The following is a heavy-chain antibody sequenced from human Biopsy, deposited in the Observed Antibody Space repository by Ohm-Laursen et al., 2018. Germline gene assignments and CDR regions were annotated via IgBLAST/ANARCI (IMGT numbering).Heavy chain of an antibody. CDR1: GGSFSGYY. Sequence: TLSLTCAVFGGSFSGYYWSWIRQPPGKGLEWIGEINHSGSSNSNPSLKSRVTISVDTSKNQFSLKVSSVTAADTAVYYCARGRGYCGGDCYPTYYYNYGMDVWGQGTTVTVSS. CDR2: INHSGSS. CDR3: ARGRGYCGGDCYPTYYYNYGMDV. V-gene: IGHV4-34*01. D-gene: IGHD2-21*02. J-gene: IGHJ6*02.